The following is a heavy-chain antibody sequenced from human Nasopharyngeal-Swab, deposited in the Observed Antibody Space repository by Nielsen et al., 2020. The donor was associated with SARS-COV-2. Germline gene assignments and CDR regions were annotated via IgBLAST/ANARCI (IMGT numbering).Heavy chain of an antibody. V-gene: IGHV4-59*01. CDR3: RGITGTPGAFDI. CDR1: GGSISSYY. Sequence: SETLSLTCTVSGGSISSYYWSWIRQPPGKGLEWIGYIYYSGSTNYNPSLKSRVTISVDTSKNQFSLKLSSVTAADTAVYYCRGITGTPGAFDIWGRGTMVTVSS. CDR2: IYYSGST. J-gene: IGHJ3*02. D-gene: IGHD1-20*01.